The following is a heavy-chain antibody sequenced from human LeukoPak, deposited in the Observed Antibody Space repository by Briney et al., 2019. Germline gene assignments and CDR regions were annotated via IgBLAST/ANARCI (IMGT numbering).Heavy chain of an antibody. V-gene: IGHV4-34*01. CDR2: INHSGST. CDR1: GGSFSGYY. J-gene: IGHJ4*02. Sequence: PSETLSLTCAVYGGSFSGYYWSWIRQPPGKGLEWIGEINHSGSTNYNPSLKSRVTISVDTSKNQFSLKLSSVTAADTAVYYCARVVGADCSSTSCSFDYWGRGTLVTVSS. D-gene: IGHD2-2*01. CDR3: ARVVGADCSSTSCSFDY.